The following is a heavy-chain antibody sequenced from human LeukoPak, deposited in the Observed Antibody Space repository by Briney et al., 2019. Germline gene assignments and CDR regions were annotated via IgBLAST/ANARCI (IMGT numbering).Heavy chain of an antibody. J-gene: IGHJ5*02. V-gene: IGHV1-8*01. CDR3: ARGTYSSREFDP. Sequence: GASVKVSCKASGYTFTSYDINWVRQATGQGLEWMGWMNPNSGNTGYAQKFQGRVTMTRNTSISTAYMELSSLRSEDTAAYYCARGTYSSREFDPWGQGTLVTVSS. D-gene: IGHD6-13*01. CDR1: GYTFTSYD. CDR2: MNPNSGNT.